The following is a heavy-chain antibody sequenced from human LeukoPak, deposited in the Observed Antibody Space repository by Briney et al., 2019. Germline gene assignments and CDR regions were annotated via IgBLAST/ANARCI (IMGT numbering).Heavy chain of an antibody. D-gene: IGHD3-10*01. J-gene: IGHJ3*02. CDR2: IYHSGST. V-gene: IGHV4-4*02. Sequence: SETLSLTCAVSGGSISSSNWWSWVRQPPGKGLEWIGEIYHSGSTNYNPSLKSRVTISVDKSKNQFSLKLSSVTAADTAVYYCAVKHYYGSGSYSDAFDIWGQGTMVTVSS. CDR3: AVKHYYGSGSYSDAFDI. CDR1: GGSISSSNW.